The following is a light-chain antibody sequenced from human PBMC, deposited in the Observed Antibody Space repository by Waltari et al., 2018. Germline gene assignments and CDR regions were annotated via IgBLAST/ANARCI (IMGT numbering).Light chain of an antibody. Sequence: QSALTQTATVYGSPGQSITISCSGTSSDIGNYNLVSWYRQHPGKAPTLIIYDVNKRPSGVSKRFSGSKSCHTAFLPLSGLQTADEAYSFCCSYAGSAVSVFGGGTKVTVL. V-gene: IGLV2-23*02. CDR3: CSYAGSAVSV. J-gene: IGLJ3*02. CDR1: SSDIGNYNL. CDR2: DVN.